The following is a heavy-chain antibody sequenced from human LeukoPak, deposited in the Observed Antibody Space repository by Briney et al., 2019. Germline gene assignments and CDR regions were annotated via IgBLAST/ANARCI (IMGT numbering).Heavy chain of an antibody. CDR1: GGSISSYY. CDR2: IYYSGST. Sequence: PSETLSLTCTVSGGSISSYYWSWIRQPPGKGLEWIGYIYYSGSTNYNPSLKSRVTISVDTSKNQFSLKLSSVTAADTAVYYCARSNRYYYDSSGVPDAFDIWGQGTMVTVSS. J-gene: IGHJ3*02. D-gene: IGHD3-22*01. V-gene: IGHV4-59*01. CDR3: ARSNRYYYDSSGVPDAFDI.